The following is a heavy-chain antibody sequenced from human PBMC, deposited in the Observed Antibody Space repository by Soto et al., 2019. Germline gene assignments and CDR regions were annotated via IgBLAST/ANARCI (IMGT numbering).Heavy chain of an antibody. CDR2: IYYSGST. CDR3: ARGPTDRSGWPIYYYYGMDI. V-gene: IGHV4-59*01. D-gene: IGHD6-19*01. J-gene: IGHJ6*02. CDR1: GGSISSYY. Sequence: SETLSLTCAGAGGSISSYYWSWILQPPGNGLEWIGYIYYSGSTNYNPSLKSRFTISVDTSKNQFSLKLSSVTAAETAVYYCARGPTDRSGWPIYYYYGMDIWAQGTTVTVSS.